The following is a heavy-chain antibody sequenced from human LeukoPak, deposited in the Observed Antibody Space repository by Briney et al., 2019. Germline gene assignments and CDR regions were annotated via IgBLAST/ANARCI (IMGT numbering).Heavy chain of an antibody. Sequence: GGSLRLSCTLSGFSFGDYAMSWVRQAPGKGLEWISAISGSAGGTYYGDSVKGRFTISRDNSRNTLYLQMISLRAEDTAVYYCAKGSYGDYDYWGPGTLVTVSS. CDR2: ISGSAGGT. D-gene: IGHD4-17*01. CDR3: AKGSYGDYDY. V-gene: IGHV3-23*01. CDR1: GFSFGDYA. J-gene: IGHJ4*02.